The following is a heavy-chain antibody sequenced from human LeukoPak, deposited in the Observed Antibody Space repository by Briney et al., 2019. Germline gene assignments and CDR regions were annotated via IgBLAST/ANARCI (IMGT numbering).Heavy chain of an antibody. Sequence: GGSLRLSCAASGFTVSSNYMSWVRQAPGKGLEWVSVIYSGGATYYADSVKGRFTISRDNSKNTLYLQMNSLRAEDTAVYYCAKGYCSSTSCYDRSFDPWGQGTLVTVSS. CDR2: IYSGGAT. D-gene: IGHD2-2*01. CDR3: AKGYCSSTSCYDRSFDP. CDR1: GFTVSSNY. J-gene: IGHJ5*02. V-gene: IGHV3-53*01.